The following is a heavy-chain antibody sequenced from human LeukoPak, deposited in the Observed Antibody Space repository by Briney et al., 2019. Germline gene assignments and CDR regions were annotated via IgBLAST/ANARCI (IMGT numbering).Heavy chain of an antibody. D-gene: IGHD2-2*02. CDR2: ISSSSSHI. Sequence: GGSLRLSCAASGFTFSSYSMNWVRQAPGKGLEWVSSISSSSSHIYHADSVKGRFTISRDNAKNSLYLQMNSLRAEDTAVYYCARIAVPAAISEYYYYAMDVWGQGTTVTVSS. CDR1: GFTFSSYS. J-gene: IGHJ6*02. CDR3: ARIAVPAAISEYYYYAMDV. V-gene: IGHV3-21*01.